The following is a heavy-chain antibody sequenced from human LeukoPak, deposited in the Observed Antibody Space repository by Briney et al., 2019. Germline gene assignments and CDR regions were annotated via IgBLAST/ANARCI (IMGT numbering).Heavy chain of an antibody. V-gene: IGHV3-21*01. CDR1: GFTFSSYA. CDR2: ISSSSSYI. Sequence: GGSLRLSCAASGFTFSSYAMNWVRQAPGKGLEWVSSISSSSSYIYYADSVKGRFTISRDNAKNSLYLQMNSLRAEDTAVYYCARDSIVYYGSGSYPYYFDYWGQGTLVTVSS. J-gene: IGHJ4*02. CDR3: ARDSIVYYGSGSYPYYFDY. D-gene: IGHD3-10*01.